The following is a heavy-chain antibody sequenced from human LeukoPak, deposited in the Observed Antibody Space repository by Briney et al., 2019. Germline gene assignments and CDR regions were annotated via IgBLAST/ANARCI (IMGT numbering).Heavy chain of an antibody. J-gene: IGHJ4*02. CDR2: IKHDGSEK. Sequence: GGSLRLSCVASGFTFSLYWMTWVRQAPGKGLEWVANIKHDGSEKYYVDSVKGRFTISRDNAKRSLYLQMNSLRGEDTAVYYCARGRSTEYWGQGTLVTVSS. V-gene: IGHV3-7*01. CDR1: GFTFSLYW. CDR3: ARGRSTEY.